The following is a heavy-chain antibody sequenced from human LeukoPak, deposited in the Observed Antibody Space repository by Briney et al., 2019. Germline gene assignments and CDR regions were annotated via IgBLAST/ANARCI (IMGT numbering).Heavy chain of an antibody. J-gene: IGHJ4*02. D-gene: IGHD5-18*01. Sequence: GGSLRLSCAASGFTFSSYGMHWVRQAPGKGLEWVTVISYDGSNKYYADSVKGPFTISRDNSKNTLYLQMNSLRAEDTAVYYCARGRGHSYGTLGYWGQGTLVTVSS. CDR3: ARGRGHSYGTLGY. V-gene: IGHV3-30*03. CDR2: ISYDGSNK. CDR1: GFTFSSYG.